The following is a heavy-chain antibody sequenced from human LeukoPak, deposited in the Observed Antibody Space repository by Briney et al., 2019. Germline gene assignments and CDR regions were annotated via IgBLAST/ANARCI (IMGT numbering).Heavy chain of an antibody. V-gene: IGHV3-33*01. CDR1: GFTFSSYG. D-gene: IGHD6-13*01. CDR2: IWYDGSNK. Sequence: PGRSLRLSCAASGFTFSSYGMHWVRQAPGKGLEWVAVIWYDGSNKYYADSVKGRFTISRDNSKNTLYLQMNSLRAEDTAVYYCAGDSGYSSSWWRYNWFDPWGQGTLVTVSS. J-gene: IGHJ5*02. CDR3: AGDSGYSSSWWRYNWFDP.